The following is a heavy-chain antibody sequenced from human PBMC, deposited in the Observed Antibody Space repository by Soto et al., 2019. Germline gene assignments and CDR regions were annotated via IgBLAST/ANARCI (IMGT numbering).Heavy chain of an antibody. CDR3: AREVTPTAFDY. J-gene: IGHJ4*02. D-gene: IGHD2-21*02. V-gene: IGHV3-21*01. CDR1: GCTIRSYG. Sequence: PGVSKRLSCTAAGCTIRSYGMNWVRPDTGKGLEWVSSISSSSSYIYYADSVKGRFTISRDNAKNSLYLQMNSLRAEDTAVYYCAREVTPTAFDYWGQGTLVT. CDR2: ISSSSSYI.